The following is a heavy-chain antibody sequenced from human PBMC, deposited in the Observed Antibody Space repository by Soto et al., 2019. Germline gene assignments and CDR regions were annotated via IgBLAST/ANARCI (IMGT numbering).Heavy chain of an antibody. CDR1: GFTFSSHG. D-gene: IGHD2-15*01. Sequence: LRLSCATSGFTFSSHGMSWVRQAPGKGLDWVSGITGSGRNTYYADSVKGRFTISRDNSKNTLFLQMNSLRAEDTAVYYCAKNGLSSSPSATDSWGQGTLVTVSS. V-gene: IGHV3-23*01. CDR3: AKNGLSSSPSATDS. CDR2: ITGSGRNT. J-gene: IGHJ4*02.